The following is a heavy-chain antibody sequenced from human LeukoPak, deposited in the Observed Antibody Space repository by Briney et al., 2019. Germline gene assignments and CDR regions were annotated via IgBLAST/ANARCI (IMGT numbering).Heavy chain of an antibody. D-gene: IGHD1-26*01. V-gene: IGHV3-7*03. J-gene: IGHJ4*02. CDR1: GFTFSSYG. Sequence: GGSLRLSCAASGFTFSSYGMSWVRQAPGKGLEWVANIKQDGSEKYYVDSVKGRFTISRDNSKNTLYLQMNSLRAEDTAVYYCAKSDLIVGATCFDYWGQGTLVTVSS. CDR3: AKSDLIVGATCFDY. CDR2: IKQDGSEK.